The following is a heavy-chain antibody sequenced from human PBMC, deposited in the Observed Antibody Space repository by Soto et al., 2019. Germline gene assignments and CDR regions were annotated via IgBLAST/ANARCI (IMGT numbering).Heavy chain of an antibody. V-gene: IGHV3-30*18. J-gene: IGHJ4*02. CDR3: AKDTLKYSSSSWYFDY. CDR1: GFTFSSYG. CDR2: ISYDGSNK. Sequence: QVQLVESGGGVVQPGRSLRLSCAASGFTFSSYGMHWVCQAPGKGLEWVAVISYDGSNKYYADSVKGRFTISRDNSKNTLYLQMNSLRAEDTAVYYCAKDTLKYSSSSWYFDYWGQGTLVTVSS. D-gene: IGHD6-6*01.